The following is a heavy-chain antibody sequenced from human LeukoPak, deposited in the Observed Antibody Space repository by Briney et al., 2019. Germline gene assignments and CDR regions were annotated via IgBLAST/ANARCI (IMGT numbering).Heavy chain of an antibody. CDR3: TTRRPDAFDI. J-gene: IGHJ3*02. Sequence: AISGSGGSTYYADSVKGRFTISRDNSKNTLYLQMNSLRAEDTAVYYCTTRRPDAFDIWGQGTMVTVSS. V-gene: IGHV3-23*01. CDR2: ISGSGGST.